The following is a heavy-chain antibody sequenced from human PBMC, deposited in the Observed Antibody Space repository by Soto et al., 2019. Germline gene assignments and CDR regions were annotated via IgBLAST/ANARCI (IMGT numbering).Heavy chain of an antibody. CDR1: GYTFTSYD. CDR3: ARAVVPAAINYYYYMDV. CDR2: MNPNSGNT. V-gene: IGHV1-8*01. J-gene: IGHJ6*03. D-gene: IGHD2-2*01. Sequence: GASVKVSCKASGYTFTSYDINWVRQATGQGLEWMGWMNPNSGNTGYAQKFQGRVTMTRNTSISTAYMELSSLRSEDTAVYYCARAVVPAAINYYYYMDVWGKGTTVTVSS.